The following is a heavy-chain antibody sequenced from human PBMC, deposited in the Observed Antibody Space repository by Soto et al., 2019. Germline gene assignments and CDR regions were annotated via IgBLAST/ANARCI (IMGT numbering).Heavy chain of an antibody. J-gene: IGHJ4*02. V-gene: IGHV3-15*07. CDR2: IRSRSGTT. CDR1: GFSFSKAW. Sequence: EVQLVESGGGLVKPGGSLTLSCAASGFSFSKAWMNWVRQAPGTGLEWVGRIRSRSGTTDYAAPVQGRFTISRDDSKYTQYLQMNSLKVEDTALYFCTTSGNPNIVDHWGQGTLVTVSS. CDR3: TTSGNPNIVDH.